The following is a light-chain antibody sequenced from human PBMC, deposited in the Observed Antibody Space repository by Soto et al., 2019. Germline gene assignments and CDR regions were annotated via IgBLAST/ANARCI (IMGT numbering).Light chain of an antibody. CDR1: SSEVGRYNL. V-gene: IGLV2-23*02. CDR2: EVS. Sequence: QSVLTQPASVSGSPGQSITISCTGTSSEVGRYNLVSWYQQHPGKAPKLMIYEVSKRPSGVSNRFSGSKSGNTASLTISGLQAEDEADYYCCSYAGSSFYVFGTGTKAPS. CDR3: CSYAGSSFYV. J-gene: IGLJ1*01.